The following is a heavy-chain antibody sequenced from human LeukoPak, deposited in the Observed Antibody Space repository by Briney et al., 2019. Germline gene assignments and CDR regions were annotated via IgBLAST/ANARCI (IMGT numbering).Heavy chain of an antibody. CDR3: ARGRSITLLRGVAMSDGFDI. CDR1: GFTFSSYE. J-gene: IGHJ3*02. V-gene: IGHV3-48*03. Sequence: GGSLRLSCAVSGFTFSSYEMNWVRQAPGKGLEWVSYISRCGGTVYYPDSVKGRFTISRDNAKNLLFLQMNGLRAEDTALYYCARGRSITLLRGVAMSDGFDIWGQGAMVAVSS. CDR2: ISRCGGTV. D-gene: IGHD3-10*01.